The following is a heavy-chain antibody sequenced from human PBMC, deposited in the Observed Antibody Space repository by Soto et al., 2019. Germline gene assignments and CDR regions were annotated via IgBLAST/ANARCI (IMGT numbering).Heavy chain of an antibody. V-gene: IGHV3-30-3*01. CDR2: ISYDGSNK. Sequence: QVQLVESGGGVVQPGRSLRLSCTASGFTFSDYAMHWVRQAPGKGLEWVALISYDGSNKPYSDSVRGRFTISRDNSKNTLYLQMNTLRAEDTALYYCARVPHVWGTYYFDLCGQGTLVTVSS. CDR1: GFTFSDYA. CDR3: ARVPHVWGTYYFDL. J-gene: IGHJ5*02. D-gene: IGHD3-16*01.